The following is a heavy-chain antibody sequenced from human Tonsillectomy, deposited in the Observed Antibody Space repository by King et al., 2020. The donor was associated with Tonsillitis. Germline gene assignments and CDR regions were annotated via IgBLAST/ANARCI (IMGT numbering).Heavy chain of an antibody. Sequence: VQLVESGGGLVQPGGSLRLSCAASGFTFSSYWMNWVRQAPGKGLEGVANIKHDGSEKNYVDSVKGRFTISRDNAKNSLYLQMNSRRAEETAVYYCARGYTGLRWGQGTLVTVSS. CDR2: IKHDGSEK. CDR3: ARGYTGLR. CDR1: GFTFSSYW. D-gene: IGHD1-1*01. V-gene: IGHV3-7*01. J-gene: IGHJ4*02.